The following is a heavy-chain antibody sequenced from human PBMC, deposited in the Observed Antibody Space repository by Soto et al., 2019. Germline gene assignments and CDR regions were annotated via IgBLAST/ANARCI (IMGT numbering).Heavy chain of an antibody. Sequence: EVQLVESGGGLVQPGGSLRLSCAASGFTFSSYSMNWVRQAPGKGREWVSYISSSSSTIYYADSVQGRFTISRDKAKTSLYLQMNSLRAEATAVYYCASPSSEWLLFASWGQGTLVTVSS. CDR2: ISSSSSTI. J-gene: IGHJ4*02. D-gene: IGHD5-12*01. CDR1: GFTFSSYS. V-gene: IGHV3-48*01. CDR3: ASPSSEWLLFAS.